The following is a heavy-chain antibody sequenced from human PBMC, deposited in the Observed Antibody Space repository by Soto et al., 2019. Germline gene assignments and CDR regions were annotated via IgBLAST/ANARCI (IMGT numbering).Heavy chain of an antibody. CDR2: IYYSGST. Sequence: SETLSLTCTVSGGSISSSSYYWGWIRQPPGKGLEWIGSIYYSGSTYYNPSLKSRVTISVDTSKNQFSLKLSSVTAADTAVYYCARTPPVLLWFGELLPPPFDYWGQGTLVTVSS. CDR3: ARTPPVLLWFGELLPPPFDY. CDR1: GGSISSSSYY. D-gene: IGHD3-10*01. J-gene: IGHJ4*02. V-gene: IGHV4-39*01.